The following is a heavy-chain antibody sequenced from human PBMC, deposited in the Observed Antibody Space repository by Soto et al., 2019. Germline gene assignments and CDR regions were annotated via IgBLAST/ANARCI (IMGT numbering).Heavy chain of an antibody. Sequence: EVQLVESGGGLVQPGGSLRLSCAASGFTFSSYSMNWVRQAPGKGLEWVSYISSSSSTIYYADSVKGRFTISRDNAKISLYLQMNSLRDEDTAVYYCARDRLWFGELSRIAGAFDIWGQGTMVTVSS. V-gene: IGHV3-48*02. J-gene: IGHJ3*02. CDR3: ARDRLWFGELSRIAGAFDI. CDR1: GFTFSSYS. D-gene: IGHD3-10*01. CDR2: ISSSSSTI.